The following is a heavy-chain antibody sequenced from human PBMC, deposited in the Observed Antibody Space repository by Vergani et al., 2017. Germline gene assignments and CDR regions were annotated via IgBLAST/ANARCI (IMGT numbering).Heavy chain of an antibody. Sequence: QVQLQESGPGLVKPSETLSLTCTVSGGSVSSGSYYWSWIRQPPGKGLEWIGEINHSGSTNYNPSLKSRVTISVDTSKNQFSLKLSSVTAADTAVYYCAREGQAYSSSWYYRQHWFDPWGQGTLVTVSS. D-gene: IGHD6-13*01. CDR3: AREGQAYSSSWYYRQHWFDP. CDR1: GGSVSSGSYY. J-gene: IGHJ5*02. V-gene: IGHV4-61*01. CDR2: INHSGST.